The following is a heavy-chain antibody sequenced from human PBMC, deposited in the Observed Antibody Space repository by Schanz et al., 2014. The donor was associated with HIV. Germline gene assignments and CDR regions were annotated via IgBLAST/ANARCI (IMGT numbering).Heavy chain of an antibody. V-gene: IGHV3-33*01. J-gene: IGHJ6*02. CDR2: MWYDESHK. Sequence: QVQLVESGGGVVQPGRSLRLSCTASGFTFSSSGMHWVRQAPGKGLEWVAAMWYDESHKGYADSVKGRFTISRDNSKNTLYLQMNSLRAEDTAVYYCARGSGPYYYYYGMDVWGQGTTVTVSS. CDR1: GFTFSSSG. D-gene: IGHD2-15*01. CDR3: ARGSGPYYYYYGMDV.